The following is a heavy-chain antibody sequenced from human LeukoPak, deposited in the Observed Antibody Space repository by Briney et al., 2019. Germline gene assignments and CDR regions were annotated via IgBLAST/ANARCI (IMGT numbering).Heavy chain of an antibody. CDR1: GFTFSSYA. CDR2: ISYDGSNK. D-gene: IGHD2-2*01. Sequence: GGSLRLSCAASGFTFSSYAMHWVRQAPGKGLEWVAVISYDGSNKYYADSVKGRFTISRDNSKNMLYLLMNSLRAEDTAIYHCARQTGASTNFDNWGQGTLVTVSS. CDR3: ARQTGASTNFDN. J-gene: IGHJ4*02. V-gene: IGHV3-30*14.